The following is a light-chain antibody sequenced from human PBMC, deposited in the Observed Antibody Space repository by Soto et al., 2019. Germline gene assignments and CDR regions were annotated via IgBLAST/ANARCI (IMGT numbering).Light chain of an antibody. CDR3: QFYGSSPRT. CDR1: QSISSSF. V-gene: IGKV3-20*01. J-gene: IGKJ1*01. CDR2: GAS. Sequence: PGERATLSCRASQSISSSFLAWYQQKPGQAPRLLIYGASSRATGIPDRFSGSGSGTEFTLTVSRLEPEDFAVYYCQFYGSSPRTFGQGTKVDIK.